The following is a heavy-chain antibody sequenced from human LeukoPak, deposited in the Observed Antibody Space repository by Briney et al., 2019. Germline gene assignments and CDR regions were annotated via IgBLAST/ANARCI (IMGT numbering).Heavy chain of an antibody. V-gene: IGHV1-69*02. Sequence: SVKVPCKASGGTFSSYTISWVRQAPGQGLEWMGRIIPILGIANYAQKFQGRVTITADKSTSTAYMELSSLRSEDTAVYYCARELEYYSNYFDDYWGQGTLVTVSS. J-gene: IGHJ4*02. CDR1: GGTFSSYT. D-gene: IGHD4-11*01. CDR3: ARELEYYSNYFDDY. CDR2: IIPILGIA.